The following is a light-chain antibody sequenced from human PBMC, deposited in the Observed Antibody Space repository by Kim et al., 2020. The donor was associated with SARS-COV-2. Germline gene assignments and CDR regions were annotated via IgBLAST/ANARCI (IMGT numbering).Light chain of an antibody. Sequence: DIVLTQSTDSLGVSLGEKATINCKSSQSVLYRSNNKNYLAWYQQKPGQPPKLLIYWASTRESGVPDRFSGSGSGTDFTLTISSLQAEDVADYYCQQYFASPNTFGQGTKLEI. CDR1: QSVLYRSNNKNY. V-gene: IGKV4-1*01. J-gene: IGKJ2*01. CDR2: WAS. CDR3: QQYFASPNT.